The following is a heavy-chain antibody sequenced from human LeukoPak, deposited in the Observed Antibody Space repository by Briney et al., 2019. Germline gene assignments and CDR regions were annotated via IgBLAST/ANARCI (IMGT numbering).Heavy chain of an antibody. D-gene: IGHD2-15*01. Sequence: GGSLGLSCAASGFTFSSYAMSWVRQAPGKGLEWVSAISGSGGSTYYADSVKGRFTISRDNSKNTLYLQMDSLRAEDTAVYYCAKDPTVVVVAATLDNAFDIWGQGTMVTVSS. CDR2: ISGSGGST. V-gene: IGHV3-23*01. J-gene: IGHJ3*02. CDR3: AKDPTVVVVAATLDNAFDI. CDR1: GFTFSSYA.